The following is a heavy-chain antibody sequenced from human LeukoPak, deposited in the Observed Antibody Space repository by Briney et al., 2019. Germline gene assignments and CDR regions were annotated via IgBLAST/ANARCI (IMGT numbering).Heavy chain of an antibody. V-gene: IGHV3-72*01. CDR3: ARGGYQSGGDY. Sequence: PGGSLRLSCAASGFTFSDHFMDWVRQAPGKGLEWVGRSRNKANSYTTEYAASVQGRFTISRDDSKNSLYLQMNSLKTEDTAVYYCARGGYQSGGDYWGQGTLVTVSS. CDR2: SRNKANSYTT. CDR1: GFTFSDHF. J-gene: IGHJ4*02. D-gene: IGHD6-13*01.